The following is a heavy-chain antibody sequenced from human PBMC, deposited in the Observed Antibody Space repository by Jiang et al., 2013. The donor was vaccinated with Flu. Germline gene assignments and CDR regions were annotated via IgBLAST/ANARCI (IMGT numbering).Heavy chain of an antibody. Sequence: QLLESGGGVVQPGRSLRLSCAASGLTFSSYGMHWVRQAPGKGLEWVAVISYDGSNKSYADSVKGRFTISRDNSNNTLYLQMNSLRAEDTAVYYCASSPGDILTGYAKYWGQGTLVTVSS. J-gene: IGHJ4*02. CDR1: GLTFSSYG. D-gene: IGHD3-9*01. CDR2: ISYDGSNK. CDR3: ASSPGDILTGYAKY. V-gene: IGHV3-30*03.